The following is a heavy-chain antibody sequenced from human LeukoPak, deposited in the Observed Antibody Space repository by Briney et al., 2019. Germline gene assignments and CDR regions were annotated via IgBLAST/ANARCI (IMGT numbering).Heavy chain of an antibody. D-gene: IGHD6-25*01. CDR3: AKEYPRIAAAGTQKKLLDY. J-gene: IGHJ4*02. CDR1: GYTITSYY. CDR2: INPSGGST. Sequence: ASVKVSCKASGYTITSYYMHWVRQAPGQGLEWMGIINPSGGSTSYAQKFQGRVTLTRDMSTSTVYMDLTRLISDDTAVYYCAKEYPRIAAAGTQKKLLDYWGQGTLVTVSS. V-gene: IGHV1-46*01.